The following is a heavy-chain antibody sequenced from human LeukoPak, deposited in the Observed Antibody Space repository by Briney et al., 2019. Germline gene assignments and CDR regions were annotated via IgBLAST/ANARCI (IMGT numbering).Heavy chain of an antibody. Sequence: SEALSLTCSVSIGSISSYYWSWIRQPPGKGLEWIGYIHYSGSTNYNPSLKSRVTISADASKNQFSLKLSSVTAADTAVYYCARASLYSGYDLGYFDYWGQGTLVTVSS. CDR2: IHYSGST. J-gene: IGHJ4*02. CDR3: ARASLYSGYDLGYFDY. D-gene: IGHD5-12*01. V-gene: IGHV4-59*01. CDR1: IGSISSYY.